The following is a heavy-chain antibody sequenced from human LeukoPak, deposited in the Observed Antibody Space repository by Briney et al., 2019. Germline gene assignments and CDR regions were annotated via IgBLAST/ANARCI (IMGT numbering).Heavy chain of an antibody. CDR1: GGSISSYY. D-gene: IGHD3-22*01. Sequence: AETLSLTCTVSGGSISSYYWSWIRQPPGKGLEWIGYICYSGSTNYYPSLKSRVTISVDTSKNQFSLKLSSVTAADTAVYYCARHWSGYDSSGYYEYFQHWGQGTLVTVSS. CDR2: ICYSGST. J-gene: IGHJ1*01. V-gene: IGHV4-59*08. CDR3: ARHWSGYDSSGYYEYFQH.